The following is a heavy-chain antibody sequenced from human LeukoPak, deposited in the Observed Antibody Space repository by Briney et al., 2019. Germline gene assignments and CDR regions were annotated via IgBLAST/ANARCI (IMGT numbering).Heavy chain of an antibody. CDR2: ISSSGGST. CDR3: AETAISSRGWYYDY. CDR1: GFTLSSYA. D-gene: IGHD6-19*01. J-gene: IGHJ4*02. Sequence: GGSLRLSCAASGFTLSSYAMSWVRQAPGKGLQWVSGISSSGGSTYYVDSVKGRFTISRDNSKNTLYLQMNSLRAEDTAVYYCAETAISSRGWYYDYWGQGTLVTVSS. V-gene: IGHV3-23*01.